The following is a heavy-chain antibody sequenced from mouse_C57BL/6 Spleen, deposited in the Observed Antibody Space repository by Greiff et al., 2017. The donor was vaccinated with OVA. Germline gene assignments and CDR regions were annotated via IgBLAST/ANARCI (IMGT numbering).Heavy chain of an antibody. CDR3: ARYFDY. V-gene: IGHV1-9*01. CDR2: ILPGSGST. Sequence: QVQLQQSGAELMKPGASVKLSCKATGYTFTGYWIEWVKQRPGHGLEWIGEILPGSGSTNSNEKFKGKATFTADTSSNAAYMQLSSLTTEDSAIYYCARYFDYWGQGTTLTVSS. J-gene: IGHJ2*01. CDR1: GYTFTGYW.